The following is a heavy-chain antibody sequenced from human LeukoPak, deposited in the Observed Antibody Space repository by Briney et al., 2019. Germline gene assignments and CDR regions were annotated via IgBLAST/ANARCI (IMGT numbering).Heavy chain of an antibody. J-gene: IGHJ4*02. D-gene: IGHD1-26*01. CDR3: AKGAGGSYFDY. CDR2: ISVNGGST. CDR1: GFTFSSYW. Sequence: GGSLRLSCAASGFTFSSYWMSWVRQAPGKGLEWVSAISVNGGSTYNADSVKGRFTISKDISKNTLYLQMNSLRAEDTAVYYCAKGAGGSYFDYWGQGTLVTVSS. V-gene: IGHV3-23*01.